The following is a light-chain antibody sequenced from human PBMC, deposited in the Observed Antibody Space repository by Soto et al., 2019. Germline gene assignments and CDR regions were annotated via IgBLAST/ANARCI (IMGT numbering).Light chain of an antibody. Sequence: EIVMTQSPATLSVSPGDRATLSCRASESVTSSLAWYQQKPGQPPRLLIYAASTRATDVPARFSGSGSGTEFTLTISSLQPDDFATYYCQQYVTAFRSFGQGTKVDIK. CDR1: ESVTSS. J-gene: IGKJ1*01. CDR2: AAS. CDR3: QQYVTAFRS. V-gene: IGKV3-15*01.